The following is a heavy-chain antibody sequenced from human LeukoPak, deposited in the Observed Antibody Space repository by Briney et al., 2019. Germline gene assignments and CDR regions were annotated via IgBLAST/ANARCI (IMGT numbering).Heavy chain of an antibody. J-gene: IGHJ3*01. CDR3: ARGARDFGDSHAFDV. CDR1: GLTFSDTN. D-gene: IGHD4-17*01. CDR2: IRRVPTDL. Sequence: EPGGSLRLSCVASGLTFSDTNLAWIRQAPGKGLEWISYIRRVPTDLYYADSVKGRFTITRDNAKNSLYLQMNSLRAEDTANYYCARGARDFGDSHAFDVWGQGTMVTVSS. V-gene: IGHV3-11*01.